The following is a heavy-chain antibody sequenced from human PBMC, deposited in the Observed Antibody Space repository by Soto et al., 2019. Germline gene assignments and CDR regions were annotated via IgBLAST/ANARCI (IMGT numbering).Heavy chain of an antibody. Sequence: VQLQESGPGLVRPSETLSLTCTVSGGYISSGNFYWSWIRQPPGKGLEWIGYIYFSGSTSYSPSLKSRLTISLNTSNNQFSLRMTSVTAADPAVYYCAHDSHGGNTYFDLWGQGALVTVSS. CDR2: IYFSGST. D-gene: IGHD1-26*01. CDR1: GGYISSGNFY. CDR3: AHDSHGGNTYFDL. V-gene: IGHV4-30-4*01. J-gene: IGHJ4*02.